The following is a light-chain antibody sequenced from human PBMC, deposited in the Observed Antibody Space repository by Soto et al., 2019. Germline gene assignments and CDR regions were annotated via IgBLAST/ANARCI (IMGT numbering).Light chain of an antibody. Sequence: DIQMTQSPSSLSASVGDRVTITCRASEGISNYLAWYQQKPGKVPKVLIYGASTLLSGVPSRFNGSVSGIDFTLTISSLQPEDVATYYCQKHYSAPLTFGGGTKVEIK. CDR3: QKHYSAPLT. V-gene: IGKV1-27*01. J-gene: IGKJ4*01. CDR1: EGISNY. CDR2: GAS.